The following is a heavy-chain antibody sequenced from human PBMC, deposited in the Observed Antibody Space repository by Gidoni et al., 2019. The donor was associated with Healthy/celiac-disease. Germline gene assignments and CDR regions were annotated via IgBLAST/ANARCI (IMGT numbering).Heavy chain of an antibody. D-gene: IGHD5-18*01. J-gene: IGHJ6*02. Sequence: QVQLQQWGAGLLKPSETLSLTCAVYAGSFSGYYWSWIRQPPGKGLEWIGEINHSGSTNYNPSLKSRVTISVDTSKNQFSLKLSSVTAADTAVYYCARRYSYGPKGGMDVWGQGTTVTVSS. CDR3: ARRYSYGPKGGMDV. CDR1: AGSFSGYY. V-gene: IGHV4-34*01. CDR2: INHSGST.